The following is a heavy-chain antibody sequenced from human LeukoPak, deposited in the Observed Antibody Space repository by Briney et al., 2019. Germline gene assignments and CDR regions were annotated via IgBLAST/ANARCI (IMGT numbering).Heavy chain of an antibody. CDR2: INPNCGGT. D-gene: IGHD3/OR15-3a*01. CDR1: GYTFTGYY. V-gene: IGHV1-2*02. J-gene: IGHJ4*02. Sequence: GASVKVSCEASGYTFTGYYMHWVRQPHGQVLEWMGWINPNCGGTNYAQKFQGRVTMTRDTCISTAYMEMSRLRSDDTAVYYCARGSDDFWTGYSPSYWGQGTLVTVSS. CDR3: ARGSDDFWTGYSPSY.